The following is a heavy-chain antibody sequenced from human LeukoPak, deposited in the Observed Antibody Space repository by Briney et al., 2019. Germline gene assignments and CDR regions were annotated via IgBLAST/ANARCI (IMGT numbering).Heavy chain of an antibody. D-gene: IGHD3-10*01. CDR2: INHSGST. CDR1: GGSFSGYY. CDR3: AGHPMVRGTYEGHY. Sequence: TSETLSLTCAVYGGSFSGYYWSWIRQPPGKGLEWIGEINHSGSTNYNPSLKSRVTISVDTSKNQFSLKLSSVTAADTAVYYCAGHPMVRGTYEGHYWGQGTLVTVSS. V-gene: IGHV4-34*01. J-gene: IGHJ4*02.